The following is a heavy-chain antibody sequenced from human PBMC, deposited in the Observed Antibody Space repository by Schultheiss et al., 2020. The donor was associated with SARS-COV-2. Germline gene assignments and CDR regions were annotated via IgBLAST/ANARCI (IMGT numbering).Heavy chain of an antibody. J-gene: IGHJ5*02. D-gene: IGHD3-10*01. Sequence: GGSLRLSCAASGFTFSSYGMHWVRQAPGKGLEWVAVISYDGSNKYYADSVKGRFTISRDNSKNTLYLQMNSLRAEDTAVYYCARVFGSGSYYNDHMWFDPWGQGTLVTVSS. CDR1: GFTFSSYG. V-gene: IGHV3-30*03. CDR3: ARVFGSGSYYNDHMWFDP. CDR2: ISYDGSNK.